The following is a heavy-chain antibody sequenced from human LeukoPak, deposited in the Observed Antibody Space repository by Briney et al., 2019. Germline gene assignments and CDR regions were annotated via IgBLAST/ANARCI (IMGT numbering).Heavy chain of an antibody. V-gene: IGHV3-7*01. D-gene: IGHD2-21*02. J-gene: IGHJ4*02. Sequence: GGSLILSCAGSGFMFSNYWMNWVRQAPGKGLEWVANIKQDGSEKYYVDSVKGRFTISRDNAKNSLYLQMNSLRAEDTAVYYCAREGDTYYYVAYWGQGTLVTVSS. CDR1: GFMFSNYW. CDR2: IKQDGSEK. CDR3: AREGDTYYYVAY.